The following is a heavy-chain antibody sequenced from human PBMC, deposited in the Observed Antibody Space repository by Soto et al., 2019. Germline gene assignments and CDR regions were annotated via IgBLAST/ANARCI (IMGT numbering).Heavy chain of an antibody. Sequence: QMHIQQWGAGLLKPSETLSLTCAVSGGSFNDFYWNWVRQPPGEGLEWIGEVNHAGGTDYNPSLKSPVPLSQDRSKNQLSLRLKSVTVADTATYYCARRGRYGGRSYTGWGQGTLVTVSS. D-gene: IGHD2-15*01. CDR2: VNHAGGT. CDR3: ARRGRYGGRSYTG. J-gene: IGHJ4*02. CDR1: GGSFNDFY. V-gene: IGHV4-34*01.